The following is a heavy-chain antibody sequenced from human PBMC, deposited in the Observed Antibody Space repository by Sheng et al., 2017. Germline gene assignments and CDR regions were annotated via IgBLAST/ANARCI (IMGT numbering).Heavy chain of an antibody. J-gene: IGHJ3*02. D-gene: IGHD3-22*01. CDR2: IYSGGST. V-gene: IGHV3-53*02. CDR1: GFTVSSNY. Sequence: EVQLVETGGGLIQPGGSLRLSCAASGFTVSSNYMSWVRQAPGKGLEWVSVIYSGGSTYYADSVKGRFTISRDNSKNTLYLQMNSLRAEDTAVYYCASTYYYDSSGYSIGGAFDIWGQGTMVTVSS. CDR3: ASTYYYDSSGYSIGGAFDI.